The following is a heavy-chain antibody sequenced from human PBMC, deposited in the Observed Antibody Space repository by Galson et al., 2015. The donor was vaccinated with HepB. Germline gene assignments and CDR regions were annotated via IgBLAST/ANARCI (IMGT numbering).Heavy chain of an antibody. D-gene: IGHD3-3*01. CDR2: IYHSGST. J-gene: IGHJ6*03. V-gene: IGHV4-4*02. CDR1: GGSISSSNW. Sequence: LTCAVSGGSISSSNWWSWVRQPPGKGLEWIGEIYHSGSTNYNPSLESRVTISVDKSKNQFSLKLSSVTAADTAVYYCARCINGGITIFGVVRRHYYYYMDVWGKGTTVTVSS. CDR3: ARCINGGITIFGVVRRHYYYYMDV.